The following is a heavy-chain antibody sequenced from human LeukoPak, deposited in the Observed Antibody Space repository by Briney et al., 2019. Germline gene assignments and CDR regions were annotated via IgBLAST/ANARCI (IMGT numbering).Heavy chain of an antibody. D-gene: IGHD5-18*01. CDR2: INSDGSST. CDR3: ARGGGYSYGTFDY. Sequence: GGSLRLSCAASGFTFSSYWMHWVRQAPGKGLAWVSRINSDGSSTSYADSVKGRFTISRDNAKNTLYLQMNSLRAEDTAVYYSARGGGYSYGTFDYWGQGTLVTVSS. CDR1: GFTFSSYW. V-gene: IGHV3-74*01. J-gene: IGHJ4*02.